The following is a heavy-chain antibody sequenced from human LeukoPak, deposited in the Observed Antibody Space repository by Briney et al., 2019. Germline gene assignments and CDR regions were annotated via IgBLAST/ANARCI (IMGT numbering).Heavy chain of an antibody. Sequence: PSETLSLTCTVSGGSISSYYWSWIQQPPGQGLEWIGYIYYSGSTNYNPSLKSRVTISVDTSKNQFSLKLSSVTAADTAVYYCARGGIAVAGREFDYWGQGTLVTVSS. V-gene: IGHV4-59*01. CDR2: IYYSGST. D-gene: IGHD6-19*01. CDR1: GGSISSYY. CDR3: ARGGIAVAGREFDY. J-gene: IGHJ4*02.